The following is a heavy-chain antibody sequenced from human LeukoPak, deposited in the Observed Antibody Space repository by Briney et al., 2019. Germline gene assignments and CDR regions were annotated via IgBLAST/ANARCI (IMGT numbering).Heavy chain of an antibody. CDR1: GFTVSSNY. Sequence: GGSLRLSCAASGFTVSSNYMSWVRQAPGKGLEWGSVIYSGGSTYYADSVKGRFTISRDNSKNTLYLQMNSLRAEDTAVYYCARDQTVPPGDAFDIWGQGTMVTVSS. J-gene: IGHJ3*02. D-gene: IGHD4-17*01. CDR2: IYSGGST. CDR3: ARDQTVPPGDAFDI. V-gene: IGHV3-53*01.